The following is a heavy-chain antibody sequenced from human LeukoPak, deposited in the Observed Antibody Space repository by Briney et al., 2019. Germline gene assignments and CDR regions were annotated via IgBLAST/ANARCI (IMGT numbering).Heavy chain of an antibody. Sequence: GGSLRLSCVVSGSFFSRYRMTWVRQAPGKGLEWVSAISGSGGSTYYADSVKGRFTISRDNSKNTLFLQMNSLRADDTAVYYCAKGLEGFFDYWGQGTLVTVSS. CDR2: ISGSGGST. CDR3: AKGLEGFFDY. V-gene: IGHV3-23*01. J-gene: IGHJ4*02. D-gene: IGHD1-1*01. CDR1: GSFFSRYR.